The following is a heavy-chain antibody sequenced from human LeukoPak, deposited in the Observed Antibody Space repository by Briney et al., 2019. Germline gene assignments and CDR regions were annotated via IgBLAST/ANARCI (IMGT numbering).Heavy chain of an antibody. J-gene: IGHJ5*02. D-gene: IGHD4-11*01. CDR1: GGSISSGDYY. Sequence: SQTLSLTCTVSGGSISSGDYYWSWIRQPPGKGPEWIGYIYYSGTTYYNPSLKSRVTISVDTSKDQFSLKLTSVTAADTAVYYCARAPLTTEGANWFDPWGQGALVTVSS. CDR2: IYYSGTT. CDR3: ARAPLTTEGANWFDP. V-gene: IGHV4-30-4*08.